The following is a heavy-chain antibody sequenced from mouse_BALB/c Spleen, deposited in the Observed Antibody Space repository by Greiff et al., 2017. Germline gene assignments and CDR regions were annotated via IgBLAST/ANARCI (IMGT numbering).Heavy chain of an antibody. CDR2: ISSGSSTI. D-gene: IGHD1-1*01. J-gene: IGHJ1*01. Sequence: EVKLVESGGGLVQPGGSRKLSCAASGFTFSSFGMHWVRQAPEKGLEWVAYISSGSSTIYYPDTVTGRFTISRDNAKNTLYLEMSSLRSEDTAMYYCARDRGTTVGHFDVWGAGTTVTVSS. CDR1: GFTFSSFG. CDR3: ARDRGTTVGHFDV. V-gene: IGHV5-17*02.